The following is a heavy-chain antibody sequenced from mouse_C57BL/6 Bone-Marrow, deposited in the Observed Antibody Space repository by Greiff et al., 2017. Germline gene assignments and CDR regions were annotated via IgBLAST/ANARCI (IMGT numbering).Heavy chain of an antibody. V-gene: IGHV5-4*03. CDR2: ISDGGSYT. Sequence: EVKVVESGGGLVKPGGSLKLSCAASGFTFSSYAMSWVRQTPEKRLEWVATISDGGSYTYYPDNVKGRFTISRDNAKNNLYLQMSHLKSEDTAMXYCAICYSWNYAMDYWGQGTSVTVSS. CDR1: GFTFSSYA. D-gene: IGHD2-12*01. J-gene: IGHJ4*01. CDR3: AICYSWNYAMDY.